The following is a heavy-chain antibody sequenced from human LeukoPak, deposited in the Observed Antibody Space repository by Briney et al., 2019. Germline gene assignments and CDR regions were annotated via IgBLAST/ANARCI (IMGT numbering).Heavy chain of an antibody. J-gene: IGHJ4*02. CDR1: GFTVSGNY. CDR3: ARAESVYDFWSGYYQYYFDY. Sequence: GGSLRLSCAASGFTVSGNYMSWVRQAPGKGLEWVSVIYSGGSTYYADSVKGRFTISRDNSKNTLYLQMNSLRAEDTAVYYCARAESVYDFWSGYYQYYFDYWGQGTLVTVSS. CDR2: IYSGGST. D-gene: IGHD3-3*01. V-gene: IGHV3-53*01.